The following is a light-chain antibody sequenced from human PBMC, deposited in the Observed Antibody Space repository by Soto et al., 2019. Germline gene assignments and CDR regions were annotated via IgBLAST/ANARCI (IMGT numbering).Light chain of an antibody. V-gene: IGKV3-15*01. CDR3: QQYNNWPPWT. Sequence: EIVMTQSPATLSVSPGERATLSCRASQSVSSNLAWYQQKPGQAPRLLIYGASTRATGIPARFSGSGSGTEFTLTISSLQYEDFAVYYCQQYNNWPPWTFGQGTKVKIK. CDR1: QSVSSN. CDR2: GAS. J-gene: IGKJ1*01.